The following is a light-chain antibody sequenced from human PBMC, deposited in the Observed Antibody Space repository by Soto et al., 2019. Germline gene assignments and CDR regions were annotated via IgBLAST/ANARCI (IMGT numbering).Light chain of an antibody. J-gene: IGLJ1*01. CDR1: SRDVGGYNY. Sequence: QSALTQPRSVSGAPGQSVTISCTGTSRDVGGYNYVSWYQQHPGKAPKLMIYDVSKRPSGVPDRCSGSKSGNTASLTISGLQAEDEADYYCCSYAGSYTYVFVTGTKVTVL. CDR3: CSYAGSYTYV. V-gene: IGLV2-11*01. CDR2: DVS.